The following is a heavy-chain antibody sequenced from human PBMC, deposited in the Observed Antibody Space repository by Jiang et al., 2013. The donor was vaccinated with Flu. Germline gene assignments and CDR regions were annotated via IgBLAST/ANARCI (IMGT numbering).Heavy chain of an antibody. D-gene: IGHD3-9*01. J-gene: IGHJ4*02. CDR3: ARDPHYDILTGYYKGVHYFDY. V-gene: IGHV6-1*01. Sequence: YAVSVKSRITINPDTSKNQFSLQLNSVTPEDTAVYYCARDPHYDILTGYYKGVHYFDYWGQGTLVTVSS.